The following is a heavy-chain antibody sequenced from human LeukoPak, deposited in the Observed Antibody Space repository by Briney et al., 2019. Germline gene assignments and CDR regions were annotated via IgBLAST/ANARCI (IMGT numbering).Heavy chain of an antibody. CDR1: GGSISSYY. CDR3: ARDLRGSYDYYFDY. Sequence: SETLSLTCTVSGGSISSYYWSWIRQPPGKGLEWIGYIYYSGSTNYNPSLKSRVTISVDTSKNQFSLKLSSVTAADTAVYYCARDLRGSYDYYFDYWGQGTLVTVSS. CDR2: IYYSGST. V-gene: IGHV4-59*01. J-gene: IGHJ4*02. D-gene: IGHD1-26*01.